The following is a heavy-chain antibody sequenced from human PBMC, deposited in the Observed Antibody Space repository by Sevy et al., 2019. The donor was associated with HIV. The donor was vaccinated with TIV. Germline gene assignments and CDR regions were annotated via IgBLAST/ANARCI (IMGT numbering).Heavy chain of an antibody. V-gene: IGHV4-30-4*01. CDR1: GGSISSSDSY. J-gene: IGHJ4*02. CDR2: IHYSGGT. CDR3: AKKPGYNHGPFDY. D-gene: IGHD5-12*01. Sequence: SETLSLTCTVSGGSISSSDSYWSWIRQPPGKGLEWIGYIHYSGGTYYNPFLKSRVAMSVDTSEKQFSLKLSLLNAAGTGVYYWAKKPGYNHGPFDYWGQGTLVTVSS.